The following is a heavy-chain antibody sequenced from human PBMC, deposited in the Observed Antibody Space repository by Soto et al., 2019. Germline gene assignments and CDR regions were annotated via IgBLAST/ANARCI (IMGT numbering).Heavy chain of an antibody. CDR3: AREAPMDV. CDR2: IWSAGLI. V-gene: IGHV3-53*01. CDR1: GFTVSSKY. J-gene: IGHJ6*02. Sequence: GGSLRLSCAASGFTVSSKYMSWVRQAPGKGLEWVSIIWSAGLIYYADSVRGRFTISRDISKNILYLEMTSLRADDAAVYYCAREAPMDVWGQGTTVTVSS.